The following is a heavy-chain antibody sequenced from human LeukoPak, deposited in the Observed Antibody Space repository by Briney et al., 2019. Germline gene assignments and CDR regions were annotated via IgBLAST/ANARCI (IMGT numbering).Heavy chain of an antibody. CDR3: ARDYRGSGSYYLDYYYYYYYGMDV. J-gene: IGHJ6*04. CDR2: IWYDGSNK. CDR1: GFTFSSYG. Sequence: GRSLRLPCAASGFTFSSYGMHWVRQAPGKGLEWVAVIWYDGSNKYYADSVKGRFTISRDNSKNTLYLQMNSLRAEDTAVYYCARDYRGSGSYYLDYYYYYYYGMDVWGKGTTVTVSS. V-gene: IGHV3-33*01. D-gene: IGHD3-10*01.